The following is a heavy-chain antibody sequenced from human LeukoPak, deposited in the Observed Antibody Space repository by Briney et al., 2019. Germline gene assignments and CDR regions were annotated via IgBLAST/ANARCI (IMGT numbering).Heavy chain of an antibody. CDR1: GGSFSGYY. CDR3: ARGRWQWLVGGGHWFDP. CDR2: INHSGST. Sequence: PSETLSLTCAVYGGSFSGYYWSWIRQPPGKGLEWIGEINHSGSTNYNPSLKSRVTISVDTSKNQFSLKLSSVTAADTAVHYCARGRWQWLVGGGHWFDPWGQGTLVTVSS. J-gene: IGHJ5*02. D-gene: IGHD6-19*01. V-gene: IGHV4-34*01.